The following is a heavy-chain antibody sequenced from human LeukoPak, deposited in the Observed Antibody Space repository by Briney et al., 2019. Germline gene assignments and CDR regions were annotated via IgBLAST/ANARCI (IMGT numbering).Heavy chain of an antibody. V-gene: IGHV3-7*01. CDR1: GFTFSSSW. CDR3: ARDMGWLALDY. J-gene: IGHJ4*02. CDR2: IKEDGTEE. D-gene: IGHD6-19*01. Sequence: GSLRLSCAASGFTFSSSWMAWVRQAPGKGLEWAANIKEDGTEEYYADSLKGRLTISRDNAKNSLNLQMNSLRVEDTAVYYCARDMGWLALDYWGQGILVTVSS.